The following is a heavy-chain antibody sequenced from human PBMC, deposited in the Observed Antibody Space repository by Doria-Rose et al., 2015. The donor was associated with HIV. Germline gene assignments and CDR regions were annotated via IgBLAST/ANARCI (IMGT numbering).Heavy chain of an antibody. J-gene: IGHJ4*02. CDR3: ARIESSRWYHKYYFDF. Sequence: ESGPVLVKPTETLTLTCTVSGVSLSSPGMGVSWVRQPPGKALEWLAKIFSDDGRSYKTYLKSRLTITRGTSKSQVVLTMTDMDPVDTATYYCARIESSRWYHKYYFDFWGRGTLVIVSA. CDR2: IFSDDGR. V-gene: IGHV2-26*01. D-gene: IGHD6-13*01. CDR1: GVSLSSPGMG.